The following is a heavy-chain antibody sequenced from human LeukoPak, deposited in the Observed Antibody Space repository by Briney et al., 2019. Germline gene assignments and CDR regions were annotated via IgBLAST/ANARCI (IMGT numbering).Heavy chain of an antibody. J-gene: IGHJ4*02. D-gene: IGHD6-13*01. Sequence: SETLSLTCTVSGGSISSYYWSWIRQPAGKGLEWIGRIYSTGSTNYNPSLKSRVTMSVDTSKNQFSLRLRSVTAADTAVYYRARQIASAGTAGFDFWGQGALVIVSS. CDR1: GGSISSYY. V-gene: IGHV4-4*07. CDR3: ARQIASAGTAGFDF. CDR2: IYSTGST.